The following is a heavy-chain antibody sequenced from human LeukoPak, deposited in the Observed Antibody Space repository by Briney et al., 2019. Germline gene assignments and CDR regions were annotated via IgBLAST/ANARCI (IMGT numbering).Heavy chain of an antibody. V-gene: IGHV4-39*01. CDR2: IYYSGTT. CDR1: DGSINRSSYY. CDR3: ARVSRLRFFNY. Sequence: PSETLSLTCSVSDGSINRSSYYWAWIRQPPGKGLEWIASIYYSGTTYYNPSLRSRVTISVDTSKNQFSLKLSSVTAADTAVCYCARVSRLRFFNYWGQGTLVTVSS. J-gene: IGHJ4*02. D-gene: IGHD3-3*01.